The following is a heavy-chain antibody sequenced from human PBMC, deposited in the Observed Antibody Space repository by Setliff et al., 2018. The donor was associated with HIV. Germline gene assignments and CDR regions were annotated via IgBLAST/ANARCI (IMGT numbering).Heavy chain of an antibody. D-gene: IGHD3-3*01. J-gene: IGHJ4*02. CDR3: ARGSRITVVSVLIYSRFDY. Sequence: ASVKVSCKASGYTFTSYYMHWVRQAPGQGLEWMGIINPSGGSTSYAQRFQGRVTMTRDTSTSTVYMELSSLRSEDTAVYYCARGSRITVVSVLIYSRFDYWGQGTLVTVSS. CDR2: INPSGGST. CDR1: GYTFTSYY. V-gene: IGHV1-46*01.